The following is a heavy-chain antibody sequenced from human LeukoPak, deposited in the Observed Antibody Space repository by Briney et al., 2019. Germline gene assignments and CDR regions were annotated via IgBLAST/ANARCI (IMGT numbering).Heavy chain of an antibody. Sequence: GASVTVSCKASGCTFTSSAMQWVRQARGQRLEWIGWIVVGSGTTNYAQKFQERVTITRDMSASTAYMELTSLKTEDADVYYCAADLNYYDSSGSGDYWGQGTLVTVSS. D-gene: IGHD3-22*01. CDR3: AADLNYYDSSGSGDY. J-gene: IGHJ4*02. V-gene: IGHV1-58*02. CDR1: GCTFTSSA. CDR2: IVVGSGTT.